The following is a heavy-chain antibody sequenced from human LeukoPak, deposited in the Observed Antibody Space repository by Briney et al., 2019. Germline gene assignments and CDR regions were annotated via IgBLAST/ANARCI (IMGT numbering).Heavy chain of an antibody. V-gene: IGHV3-74*01. J-gene: IGHJ6*02. D-gene: IGHD3-10*01. Sequence: GGSLRLSCAASGFTFSSYWMHWVRQAPGKGLVWVSRINSDGSSTSYADSVKGRFTISRDNAKNTLYLQMNSLRAEDTAVYYCARELITMVREVDYYYGMDVWGQGTTVTVSS. CDR1: GFTFSSYW. CDR3: ARELITMVREVDYYYGMDV. CDR2: INSDGSST.